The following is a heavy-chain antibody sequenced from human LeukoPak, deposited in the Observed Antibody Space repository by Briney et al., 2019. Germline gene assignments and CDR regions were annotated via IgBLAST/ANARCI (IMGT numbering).Heavy chain of an antibody. D-gene: IGHD2-2*01. Sequence: PSETLSLTCTVPGGSISSYYWSWIRQPAGKGLEWIGRIYTSGSTNYTPSLKSRFTMSVDTSKNQFSLKLSSVTAADTAVYYCASARTTAFMDVWGKGTTVTVSS. J-gene: IGHJ6*04. CDR2: IYTSGST. CDR3: ASARTTAFMDV. V-gene: IGHV4-4*07. CDR1: GGSISSYY.